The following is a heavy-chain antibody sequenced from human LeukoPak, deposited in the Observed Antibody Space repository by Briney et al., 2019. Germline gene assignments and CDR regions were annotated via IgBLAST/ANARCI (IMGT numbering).Heavy chain of an antibody. V-gene: IGHV1-2*02. Sequence: ASAKLSCKASAHTFTGYYMHWLRRAPGQGLEWMRWINPDSGGTNYAQKFQGRVTMTRDTSNSTAYMEVSRLRSDDTAVYYCAREGSGWYGNFDYWGQGTLVTVSS. J-gene: IGHJ4*02. CDR1: AHTFTGYY. CDR2: INPDSGGT. D-gene: IGHD6-19*01. CDR3: AREGSGWYGNFDY.